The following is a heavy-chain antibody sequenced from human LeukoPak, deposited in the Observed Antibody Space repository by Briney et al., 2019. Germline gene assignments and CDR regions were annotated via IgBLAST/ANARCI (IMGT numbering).Heavy chain of an antibody. V-gene: IGHV4-4*07. Sequence: SETLSLTCTVSGGSISSYFWSWIRQPAGKGLEWIGRIYTSGSTKYNPSLQSRVTMSLDTSKNQLSLKLGSVTAADTAVYYWARAGTSGGLCDYWGQGTLVTVSS. CDR2: IYTSGST. D-gene: IGHD1-14*01. CDR1: GGSISSYF. CDR3: ARAGTSGGLCDY. J-gene: IGHJ4*02.